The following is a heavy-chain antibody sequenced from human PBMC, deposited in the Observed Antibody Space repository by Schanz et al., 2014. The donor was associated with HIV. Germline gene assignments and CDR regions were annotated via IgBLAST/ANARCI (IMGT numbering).Heavy chain of an antibody. CDR2: IYHSGST. V-gene: IGHV4-31*02. J-gene: IGHJ6*02. Sequence: QVHLQESGPGLVKPSQTLSLTCSVSGYSISWGGYYWSWIRQHPGKGLEWIGYIYHSGSTYYNPSLKTRVTISVDTSKNQFSLKLRSVTAADTAVYYCAREGMEQMVNILDVWGQGTRVNVSS. CDR1: GYSISWGGYY. D-gene: IGHD6-13*01. CDR3: AREGMEQMVNILDV.